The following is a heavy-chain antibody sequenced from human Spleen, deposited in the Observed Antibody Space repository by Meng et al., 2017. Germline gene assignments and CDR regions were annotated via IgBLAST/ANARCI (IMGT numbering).Heavy chain of an antibody. D-gene: IGHD6-13*01. CDR3: ARGLAAAAAGWFDP. J-gene: IGHJ5*02. V-gene: IGHV1-3*04. Sequence: QVQLVQSGAEVKKPGASVKLSCTASGYSFTAYAIHWVRQAPGQRLEWLGWNNIDNGNTQNSQKFQGRVTITRDTSASSAYMEVSSLRSEDTAVYYCARGLAAAAAGWFDPWGQGTLVTVSS. CDR2: NNIDNGNT. CDR1: GYSFTAYA.